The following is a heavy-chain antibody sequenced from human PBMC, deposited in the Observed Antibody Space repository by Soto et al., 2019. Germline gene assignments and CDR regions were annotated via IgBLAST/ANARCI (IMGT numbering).Heavy chain of an antibody. V-gene: IGHV1-24*01. CDR2: FDPEDGET. CDR1: GYTLTELS. Sequence: GASVKVSCKVSGYTLTELSMHWVRQAPGKGLEWMGGFDPEDGETICAQKFQGRVTMTEDTSTDTAYMELSSLRSEDTAVYYCATDGGYSGYDYKLYYYYYYGMDVWGQGTTVTVSS. J-gene: IGHJ6*02. CDR3: ATDGGYSGYDYKLYYYYYYGMDV. D-gene: IGHD5-12*01.